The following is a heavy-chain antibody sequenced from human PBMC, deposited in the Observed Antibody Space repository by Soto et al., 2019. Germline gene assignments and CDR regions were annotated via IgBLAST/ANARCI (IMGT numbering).Heavy chain of an antibody. CDR3: AKAGYCSSTICYGDY. J-gene: IGHJ4*02. Sequence: EVQLVESGGGLVQPGRSLRLSCAASGFTFDDYAMHWVRQAPGKGLEWVSGISWNSGSIGYADSVKGRFTISRDNAKNSLYLQMNSLRAEDTALYYCAKAGYCSSTICYGDYWGQGTLVTVSS. V-gene: IGHV3-9*01. D-gene: IGHD2-2*03. CDR1: GFTFDDYA. CDR2: ISWNSGSI.